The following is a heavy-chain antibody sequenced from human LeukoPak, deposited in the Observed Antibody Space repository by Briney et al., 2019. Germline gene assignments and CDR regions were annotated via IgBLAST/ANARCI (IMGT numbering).Heavy chain of an antibody. CDR1: GFTFSSYA. CDR3: ARPIAVASAPGRY. Sequence: QAGGSLRLSCAASGFTFSSYAMRWVRQAPGKGLEWVAVISYDGSNKYYADSVKGRFTISRDNSKNTLYLQMNSLTAEDTAVYYCARPIAVASAPGRYWGQGTLVTVSS. CDR2: ISYDGSNK. V-gene: IGHV3-30*04. D-gene: IGHD6-19*01. J-gene: IGHJ4*02.